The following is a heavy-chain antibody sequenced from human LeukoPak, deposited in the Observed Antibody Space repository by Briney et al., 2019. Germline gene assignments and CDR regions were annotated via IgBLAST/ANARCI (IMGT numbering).Heavy chain of an antibody. D-gene: IGHD4-17*01. V-gene: IGHV3-64D*06. Sequence: GGSLRLSCSASGFTFSSYAMHWVRQAPGKGLEYVSGISTNGGSTYYADSVKGRFTVSRDNSKNTLYLQMSSLRAEDTAVYYCVKGYGDYYSYYGMDVWGQGTTVTVSS. CDR2: ISTNGGST. CDR1: GFTFSSYA. J-gene: IGHJ6*02. CDR3: VKGYGDYYSYYGMDV.